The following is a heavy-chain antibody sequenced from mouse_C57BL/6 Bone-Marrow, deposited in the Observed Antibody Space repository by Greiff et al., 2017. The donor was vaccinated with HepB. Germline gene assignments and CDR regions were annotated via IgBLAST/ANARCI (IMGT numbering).Heavy chain of an antibody. CDR3: ARAPSGPWFAY. V-gene: IGHV3-6*01. Sequence: EVKLVESGPGLVKPSQSLSLTCSVTGYSITSGYYWNWIRQFPGNKLEWMGYISYDGSNNYNPSLKNRISITRDTSKNQFFLKLNSVTTEDTATYYCARAPSGPWFAYWGQGTLVTVSA. J-gene: IGHJ3*01. CDR1: GYSITSGYY. D-gene: IGHD6-1*01. CDR2: ISYDGSN.